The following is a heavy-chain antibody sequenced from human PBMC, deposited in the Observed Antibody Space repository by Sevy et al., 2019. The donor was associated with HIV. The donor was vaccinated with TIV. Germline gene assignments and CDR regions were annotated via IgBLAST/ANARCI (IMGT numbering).Heavy chain of an antibody. Sequence: ASVKVSCKASGYTFTNYAISWVRQAPGQVLESIGWISGFNGDTKNAEKFQGRFTMTTDTSTKTAYMDLRSLRSDDTAVYYCVRGTTFYDFWTGGDYWGQGTLVTVSS. J-gene: IGHJ4*02. D-gene: IGHD3-3*01. CDR2: ISGFNGDT. CDR1: GYTFTNYA. CDR3: VRGTTFYDFWTGGDY. V-gene: IGHV1-18*01.